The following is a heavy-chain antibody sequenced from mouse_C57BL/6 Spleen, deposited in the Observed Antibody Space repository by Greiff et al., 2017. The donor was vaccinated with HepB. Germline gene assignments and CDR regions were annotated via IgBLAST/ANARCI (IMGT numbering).Heavy chain of an antibody. Sequence: DVQLQESGGGLVQPKGSLKLSCAASGFSFNTYAMNWVRQAPGKGLEWVARIRSKSNNYATYYADSVKDRFTISRDDSESMLYLQMNNLKTEDTAMYYCVSRAMDYWGQGTSVTVSS. J-gene: IGHJ4*01. V-gene: IGHV10-1*01. CDR3: VSRAMDY. CDR2: IRSKSNNYAT. CDR1: GFSFNTYA.